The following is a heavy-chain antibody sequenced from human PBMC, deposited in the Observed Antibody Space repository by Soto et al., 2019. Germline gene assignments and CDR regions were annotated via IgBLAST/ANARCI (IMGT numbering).Heavy chain of an antibody. D-gene: IGHD3-9*01. Sequence: ASVKVSCKDSGYTLTSYDINWVRQATGQGLEWMGWMNPNSGNTGYAQKFQGRVTMTRNTSISTAYMELSSLRSEDTAVYYCAVARVFTYYDILTGYYRENYMDVWGKGTTVTVSS. CDR2: MNPNSGNT. V-gene: IGHV1-8*01. J-gene: IGHJ6*03. CDR3: AVARVFTYYDILTGYYRENYMDV. CDR1: GYTLTSYD.